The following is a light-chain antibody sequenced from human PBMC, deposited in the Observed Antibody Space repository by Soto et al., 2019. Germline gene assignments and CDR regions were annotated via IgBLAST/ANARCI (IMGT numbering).Light chain of an antibody. CDR2: GAS. CDR1: QGISSY. J-gene: IGKJ3*01. V-gene: IGKV1-9*01. Sequence: DIQLTQSPSFLSASVGDRVTITCRASQGISSYLAWHQQKPGKAPELLIYGASTLDDGAPSRFSGSGSGTESILTISRQQTEDAATYYCQQQRAYPFTFGPGTKVEI. CDR3: QQQRAYPFT.